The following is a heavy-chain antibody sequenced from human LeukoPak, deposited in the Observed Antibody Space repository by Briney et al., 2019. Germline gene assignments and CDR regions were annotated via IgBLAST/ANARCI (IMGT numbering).Heavy chain of an antibody. Sequence: GGSLRLSCTASGFTFSSYAVHWVRQAPGKGLEWVAIISYDGSNKYYADSVKGRFTISRDNSEDTLYLQMNSLRAEDTAVYYCARALGGYYSDAFDIWGQGTLVTVSS. D-gene: IGHD3-22*01. CDR3: ARALGGYYSDAFDI. V-gene: IGHV3-30*04. J-gene: IGHJ3*02. CDR2: ISYDGSNK. CDR1: GFTFSSYA.